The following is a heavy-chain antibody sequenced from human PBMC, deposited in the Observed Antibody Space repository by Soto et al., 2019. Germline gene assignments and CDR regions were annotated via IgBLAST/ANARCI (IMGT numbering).Heavy chain of an antibody. V-gene: IGHV1-46*01. Sequence: ASVKVSCKASGYTFTNYYMHWVRQAPGQGLEWMGVINPSGGSTTYAQKFQGRVTMTRDTSTSTVYMELSSLISEDTTAYYCAREASKYSGMDVWGQGTTVTVSS. CDR3: AREASKYSGMDV. D-gene: IGHD2-21*01. J-gene: IGHJ6*02. CDR1: GYTFTNYY. CDR2: INPSGGST.